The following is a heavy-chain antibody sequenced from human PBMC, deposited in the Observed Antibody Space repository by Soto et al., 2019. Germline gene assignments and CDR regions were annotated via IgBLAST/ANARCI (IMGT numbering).Heavy chain of an antibody. CDR2: SSAYIGST. D-gene: IGHD5-18*01. Sequence: ASVKVPCMDSGYTFTSYGISWVRQAPGQRLEWRGWSSAYIGSTNYAQKLQGRVTMTTDTSTSTAYMELSRLRSDDTAVYYCAVDVDTAMVTYYYGMDVWGQGTTVTVSS. CDR1: GYTFTSYG. J-gene: IGHJ6*02. V-gene: IGHV1-18*04. CDR3: AVDVDTAMVTYYYGMDV.